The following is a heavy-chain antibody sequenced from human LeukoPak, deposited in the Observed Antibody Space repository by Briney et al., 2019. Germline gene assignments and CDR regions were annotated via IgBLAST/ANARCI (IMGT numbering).Heavy chain of an antibody. CDR3: ARDQYQLLYGEVYNWFDP. D-gene: IGHD2-2*02. V-gene: IGHV3-20*04. CDR2: INWNGGST. Sequence: GGSLRLSCAASGFTFDDYGMSWVRQAPGKGLEWVSGINWNGGSTGYADSVKGRFTISRDNAKNSLYLQMNSLRAEDTAVYYCARDQYQLLYGEVYNWFDPWGQGTLVTVSS. CDR1: GFTFDDYG. J-gene: IGHJ5*02.